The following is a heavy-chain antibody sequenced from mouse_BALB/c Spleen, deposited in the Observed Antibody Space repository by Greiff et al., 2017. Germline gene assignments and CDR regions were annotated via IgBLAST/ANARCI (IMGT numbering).Heavy chain of an antibody. V-gene: IGHV3-8*02. CDR3: ARGITTVVAPFDY. Sequence: EVQVVESGPSLVKPSQTLSLTCSVTGDSITSGYWNWIRKFPGNKLEYMGYISYSGSTYYNPSLKSRISITRDTSKNQYYLQLNSVTTEDTATYYCARGITTVVAPFDYWGQGTTLTVSS. D-gene: IGHD1-1*01. J-gene: IGHJ2*01. CDR2: ISYSGST. CDR1: GDSITSGY.